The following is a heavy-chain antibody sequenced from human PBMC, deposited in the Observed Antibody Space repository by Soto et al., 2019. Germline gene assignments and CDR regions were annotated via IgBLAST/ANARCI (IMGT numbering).Heavy chain of an antibody. D-gene: IGHD3-10*01. J-gene: IGHJ6*02. Sequence: GGSLRLSCAASGFTFSNAWMNWVRQAPGKGLEWVGRIKSKTDGGTTDYAAPVKGRFTISRDDSKNTLYLQMNSLKTEDTAVYYCTTDGGTWHLGELLAYYGMDVWGQGTTVTVSS. CDR2: IKSKTDGGTT. CDR1: GFTFSNAW. V-gene: IGHV3-15*07. CDR3: TTDGGTWHLGELLAYYGMDV.